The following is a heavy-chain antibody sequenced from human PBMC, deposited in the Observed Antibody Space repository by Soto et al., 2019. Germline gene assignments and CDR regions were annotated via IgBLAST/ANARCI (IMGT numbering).Heavy chain of an antibody. J-gene: IGHJ4*02. D-gene: IGHD3-22*01. Sequence: QVQLVESGGGVVQPGRSLRLSCAASGFTFSSYGMHWVRQAPGKGLEWVAVISYDGSNKYYADSVKGRFTSSRDNSKNTLYLQMNSLRAEDTDVYYCAKWYYYDSSGPDYWGQGTLVTVSS. CDR1: GFTFSSYG. CDR2: ISYDGSNK. CDR3: AKWYYYDSSGPDY. V-gene: IGHV3-30*18.